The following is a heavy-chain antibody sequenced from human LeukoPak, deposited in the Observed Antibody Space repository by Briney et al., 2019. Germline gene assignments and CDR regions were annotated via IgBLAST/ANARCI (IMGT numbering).Heavy chain of an antibody. J-gene: IGHJ5*02. CDR2: INAGNGNT. V-gene: IGHV1-3*01. CDR1: GYNFTSYA. CDR3: ARGRDCSGGSCYRWWFDP. D-gene: IGHD2-15*01. Sequence: ASVKVSCKASGYNFTSYAMHWVRQAPGQRLEWMGWINAGNGNTKYSQKFQGRVTITRDTSASTAYMELSSLRSEDTAVYYCARGRDCSGGSCYRWWFDPWGQGTLVTVSS.